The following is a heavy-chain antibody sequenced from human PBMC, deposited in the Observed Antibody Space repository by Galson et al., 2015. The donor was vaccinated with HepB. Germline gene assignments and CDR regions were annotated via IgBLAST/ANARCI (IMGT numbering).Heavy chain of an antibody. J-gene: IGHJ4*02. V-gene: IGHV3-23*01. D-gene: IGHD7-27*01. Sequence: SLRLSCAASGFTFSSYAMSWVRQAPGKGLEWVSAISGSGGSTYYADSVKGRFTISRDKSKNTLYLQMNSLRAEDTAVYYCAKDPNWGSYFDYWGQGTLVTVSS. CDR3: AKDPNWGSYFDY. CDR2: ISGSGGST. CDR1: GFTFSSYA.